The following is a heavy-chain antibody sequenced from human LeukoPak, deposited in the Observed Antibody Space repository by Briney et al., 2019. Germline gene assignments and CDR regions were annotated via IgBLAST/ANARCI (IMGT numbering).Heavy chain of an antibody. J-gene: IGHJ6*03. CDR1: GFAFSNFA. CDR2: MSGSGYYT. CDR3: AKMEGQRLYDYCMDV. D-gene: IGHD3-3*01. V-gene: IGHV3-23*01. Sequence: GGSLRLSSAASGFAFSNFAMSWVRQAPGKGLEWVSAMSGSGYYTYYVESVKGRFTISRDNSKNTLYLHMNSPRADDTAVYYCAKMEGQRLYDYCMDVWGRGTTVTVSS.